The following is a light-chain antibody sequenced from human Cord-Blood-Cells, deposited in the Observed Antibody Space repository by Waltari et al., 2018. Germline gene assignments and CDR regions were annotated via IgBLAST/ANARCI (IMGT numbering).Light chain of an antibody. J-gene: IGKJ4*01. V-gene: IGKV1-39*01. CDR1: QSISIY. CDR2: AAS. CDR3: EQSYSTPLT. Sequence: IQMTQSPSSLFAYVGVSVTLTGQASQSISIYLNWYQQKPGKAPKLLINAASSLQSGVPSRFSGSGSGTECTRTISSLQREDFSTYYCEQSYSTPLTVGGGTKVEIK.